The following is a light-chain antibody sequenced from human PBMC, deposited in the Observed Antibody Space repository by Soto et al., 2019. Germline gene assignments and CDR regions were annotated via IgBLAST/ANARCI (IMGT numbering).Light chain of an antibody. CDR1: QSINGR. V-gene: IGKV1-5*01. Sequence: DIQMTQSPSTLSASIGDRVTITCRASQSINGRLAWYQQKPGRPPKLLIYDVSFLESGVPSRFSGSGSGTDFNLTISTLRPEDFATFYGHHYKVYPYTFGQGP. CDR2: DVS. J-gene: IGKJ2*01. CDR3: HHYKVYPYT.